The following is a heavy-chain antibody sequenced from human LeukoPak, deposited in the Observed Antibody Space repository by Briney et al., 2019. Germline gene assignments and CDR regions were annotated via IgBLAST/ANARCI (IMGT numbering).Heavy chain of an antibody. CDR3: AKKVVVGATSPYSDFQD. Sequence: GGSLRLSCVASGFTFSSYAMSWVRQAPGKGLEWVSDISGSGVTIHYAGSVKGRFSISRDNSKNTLYLQMNSLRAEDTALYYCAKKVVVGATSPYSDFQDWGQGTLVTVSS. CDR2: ISGSGVTI. V-gene: IGHV3-23*01. J-gene: IGHJ1*01. CDR1: GFTFSSYA. D-gene: IGHD1-26*01.